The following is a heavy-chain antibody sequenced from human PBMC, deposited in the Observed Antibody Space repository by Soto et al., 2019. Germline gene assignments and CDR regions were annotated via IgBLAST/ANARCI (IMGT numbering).Heavy chain of an antibody. D-gene: IGHD5-12*01. Sequence: QITLKESGPTLVKPTQTLTLTCTFSGFSLSTSGVGVGWIRQPPGKALEWLALIYWNDDKRYSPSLKSRLTITKDTSKNQVVLTMTNIDPVDTATYYCAHRGWIEDYYYYYGMDVWGQGTTVTVSS. J-gene: IGHJ6*02. V-gene: IGHV2-5*01. CDR1: GFSLSTSGVG. CDR3: AHRGWIEDYYYYYGMDV. CDR2: IYWNDDK.